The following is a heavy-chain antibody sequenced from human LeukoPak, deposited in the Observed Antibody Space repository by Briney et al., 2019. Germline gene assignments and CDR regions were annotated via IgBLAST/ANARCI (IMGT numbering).Heavy chain of an antibody. CDR3: ARARLAMSDVFDS. CDR1: GHSVSSYY. V-gene: IGHV4-59*02. J-gene: IGHJ4*02. D-gene: IGHD2-21*01. Sequence: SETQALTCSVSGHSVSSYYGIWIRQPPGTWLEWIGYVYHSGSTNYNPALKSRVTISLDTSKNQFSLKLTSVTAADTAVYYCARARLAMSDVFDSWGQGTLVTVSS. CDR2: VYHSGST.